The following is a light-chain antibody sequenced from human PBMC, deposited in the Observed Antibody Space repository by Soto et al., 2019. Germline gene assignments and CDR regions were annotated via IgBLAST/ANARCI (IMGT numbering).Light chain of an antibody. J-gene: IGKJ1*01. CDR2: ASS. CDR3: QKYLSALWT. CDR1: QGISNY. V-gene: IGKV1-27*01. Sequence: DIQMTQSPASLSASIGDRVTITCRASQGISNYLAWYQQKPGKVPKLLIYASSTLQSGVPSRISGSGSGTEFTRTISSLQPEDVATYYCQKYLSALWTFGQGTKVEIK.